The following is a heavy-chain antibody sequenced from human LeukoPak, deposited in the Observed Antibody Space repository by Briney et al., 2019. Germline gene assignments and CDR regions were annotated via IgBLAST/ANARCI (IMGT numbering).Heavy chain of an antibody. CDR1: GGTFSSYA. CDR2: IIPIFGTA. J-gene: IGHJ4*02. Sequence: ASVKVSCKASGGTFSSYAISWVRQAPGQGLEWMGGIIPIFGTANYAQKFQGRVTITADESTSTAYMELSSLRSEDTAVYYCARKRPGSPPHFDYWGQGTLVTVSS. D-gene: IGHD3-10*01. CDR3: ARKRPGSPPHFDY. V-gene: IGHV1-69*13.